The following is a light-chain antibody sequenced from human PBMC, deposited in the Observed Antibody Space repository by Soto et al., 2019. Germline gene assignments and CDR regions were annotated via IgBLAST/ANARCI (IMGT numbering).Light chain of an antibody. CDR3: QSHDSSLRGYV. CDR1: RSNIGAGYD. CDR2: GNS. Sequence: QSVLTQPPSVSGAPGQRVTISCTGSRSNIGAGYDVHWYQQLPGTAPKLLIYGNSNRPSGVTDRFSGSKSGTSASLAITGLQAEDEAEYYCQSHDSSLRGYVFGTGTKVTVL. V-gene: IGLV1-40*01. J-gene: IGLJ1*01.